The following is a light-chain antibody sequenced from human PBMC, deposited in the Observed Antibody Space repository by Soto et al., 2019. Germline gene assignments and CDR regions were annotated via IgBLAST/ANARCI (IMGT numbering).Light chain of an antibody. Sequence: EILLTQSPDTLSVSLGERATLSCRASQSLRSSLACYQQKPGQAPRLLIHDAYSRATGISDRFTGSGSGTDFTLTITTLEPEDFAVYYCQPYGSSPRTFGQGTKVDIK. V-gene: IGKV3-20*01. CDR3: QPYGSSPRT. CDR2: DAY. J-gene: IGKJ1*01. CDR1: QSLRSS.